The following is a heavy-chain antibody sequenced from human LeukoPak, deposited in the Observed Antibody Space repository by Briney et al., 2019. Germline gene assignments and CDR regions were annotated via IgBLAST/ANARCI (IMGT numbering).Heavy chain of an antibody. D-gene: IGHD5-18*01. V-gene: IGHV3-7*01. CDR2: IKEDGSEK. Sequence: GGSLRLSCAAARFSISGYWMNWVRQAPGKGLEWVANIKEDGSEKYYVDSVKGRFTISRDNAKNSLYLEMNSLRAEDTAVYYCARDPSRGYTYGYGDLWGQGTLVTVPS. J-gene: IGHJ4*02. CDR1: RFSISGYW. CDR3: ARDPSRGYTYGYGDL.